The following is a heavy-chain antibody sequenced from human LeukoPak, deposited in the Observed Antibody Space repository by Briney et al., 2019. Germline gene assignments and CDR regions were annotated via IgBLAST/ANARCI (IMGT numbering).Heavy chain of an antibody. J-gene: IGHJ4*02. CDR3: ASIFYYGSGSSDY. Sequence: ASVKVSCKASGYSFTGYYMHWVRQAPGQGLEWMGWINPNSGGTNYAQKFQGRVTMTRDTSISTAYMGLSRLRSDDTAIYYCASIFYYGSGSSDYWGQGTLVTVSS. V-gene: IGHV1-2*02. CDR1: GYSFTGYY. CDR2: INPNSGGT. D-gene: IGHD3-10*01.